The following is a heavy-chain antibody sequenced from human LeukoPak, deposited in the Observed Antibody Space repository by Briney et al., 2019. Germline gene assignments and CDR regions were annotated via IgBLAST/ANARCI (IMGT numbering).Heavy chain of an antibody. D-gene: IGHD1-26*01. CDR3: AKGVRSGGLTQFDY. CDR2: ISGSGGST. V-gene: IGHV3-23*01. CDR1: GFTFSSYA. J-gene: IGHJ4*02. Sequence: GGSLRLSCAASGFTFSSYAMSWVRQAPGKGLEWVSAISGSGGSTYYADSVKGRFTISRDNSKNTLYQQMNSLRAEDTAVYYCAKGVRSGGLTQFDYWGQGTLVTVSS.